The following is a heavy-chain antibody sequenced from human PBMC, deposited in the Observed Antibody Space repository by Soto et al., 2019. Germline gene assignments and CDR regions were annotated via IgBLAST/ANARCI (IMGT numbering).Heavy chain of an antibody. Sequence: QVHLVQSGAEVKKPGSSVKVSCKASGGTFSTSSINWLRQAPGQRPEWMGNILPVFGTADYAQKFRDRVTITADKSTNTADMELRSLFSEDAAVYYCARGHEYGGNSDAFDIWGQGTVVTVSS. D-gene: IGHD4-17*01. CDR2: ILPVFGTA. CDR1: GGTFSTSS. V-gene: IGHV1-69*14. CDR3: ARGHEYGGNSDAFDI. J-gene: IGHJ3*02.